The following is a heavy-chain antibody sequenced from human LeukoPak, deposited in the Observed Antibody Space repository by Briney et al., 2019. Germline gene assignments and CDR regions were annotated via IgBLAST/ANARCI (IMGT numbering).Heavy chain of an antibody. CDR1: GGSISGGSYY. Sequence: PSQTLSLTCTVSGGSISGGSYYWSWIRQPAGKGLEWIGRIYTSGSTNYNPSLKSRVTISVDTSKNQFSLKLSSVTAADTAVYYCAREYDFWSGYQAYWGQGTLVTVSS. V-gene: IGHV4-61*02. J-gene: IGHJ4*02. CDR2: IYTSGST. CDR3: AREYDFWSGYQAY. D-gene: IGHD3-3*01.